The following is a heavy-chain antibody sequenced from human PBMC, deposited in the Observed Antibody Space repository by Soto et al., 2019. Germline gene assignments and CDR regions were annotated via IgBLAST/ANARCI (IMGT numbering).Heavy chain of an antibody. CDR1: GFTFSSYW. D-gene: IGHD4-4*01. Sequence: WGSLRLSRAASGFTFSSYWMHWVRQAPGKGLVWVSRINSDGSSTSYADSVKGRFTISRDNAKNTLYLQMNSLRAEDTAVYYCARRSPGQTTAGLNTPYYYYYYMDVWGKGTTVTVSS. V-gene: IGHV3-74*01. CDR2: INSDGSST. CDR3: ARRSPGQTTAGLNTPYYYYYYMDV. J-gene: IGHJ6*03.